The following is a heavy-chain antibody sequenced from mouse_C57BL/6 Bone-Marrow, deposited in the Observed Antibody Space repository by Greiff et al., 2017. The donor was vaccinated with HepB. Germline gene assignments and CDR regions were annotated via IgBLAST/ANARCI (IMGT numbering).Heavy chain of an antibody. J-gene: IGHJ4*01. CDR1: GYTFTSYW. Sequence: QVQLKQPGAELVRPGTSVKLSCKASGYTFTSYWMHWVKQRPGQGLEWIGVIDPSDSYTNYNQKFKGKATLTVDTSSSTAYMQLSSLTSEDSAVYYCARDAMDYWGQGTSVTVSS. V-gene: IGHV1-59*01. CDR2: IDPSDSYT. CDR3: ARDAMDY.